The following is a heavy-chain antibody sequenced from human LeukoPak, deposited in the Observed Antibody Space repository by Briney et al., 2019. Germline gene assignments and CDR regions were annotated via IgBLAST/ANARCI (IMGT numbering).Heavy chain of an antibody. CDR2: ISYDGSNK. CDR1: GFTFSSYA. CDR3: ARDTYYYDSSGYTPPGGAFDI. V-gene: IGHV3-30-3*01. D-gene: IGHD3-22*01. Sequence: PGGSLRLSCAASGFTFSSYAMHWVRQAPGKGLEWVSVISYDGSNKYYADSVKGRFTISRDNSKNTLYLQMNSLRAEDTAVYYCARDTYYYDSSGYTPPGGAFDIWGEGTMVTVSS. J-gene: IGHJ3*02.